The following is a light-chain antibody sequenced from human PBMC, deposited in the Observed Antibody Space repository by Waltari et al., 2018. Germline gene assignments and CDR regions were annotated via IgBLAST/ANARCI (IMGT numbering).Light chain of an antibody. CDR2: GKD. V-gene: IGLV3-19*01. Sequence: SSELTQDPAVSVALGQTVRLTCQGDSLRRNYASWYQQRPGQAPILVLYGKDNRPSGIPDRFSGSTSGNTASLTITGAQAEDEADYYCLSRDTSSTRLFGGGTRLTV. J-gene: IGLJ2*01. CDR3: LSRDTSSTRL. CDR1: SLRRNY.